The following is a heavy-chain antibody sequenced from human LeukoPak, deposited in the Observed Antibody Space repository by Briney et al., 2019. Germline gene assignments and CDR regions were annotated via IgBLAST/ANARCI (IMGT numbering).Heavy chain of an antibody. Sequence: ASVKVSCKASGYTFTSYAMNWVRQAPGQGLEWMGWINTNTGNPTYAQGLTGRFVFSLDTSVSTAYLQISSLKAEDTAVYYCARVSNTYSSSWYRGITDYYYYYMDVWGKGTTVTVSS. D-gene: IGHD6-13*01. CDR3: ARVSNTYSSSWYRGITDYYYYYMDV. V-gene: IGHV7-4-1*02. CDR2: INTNTGNP. CDR1: GYTFTSYA. J-gene: IGHJ6*03.